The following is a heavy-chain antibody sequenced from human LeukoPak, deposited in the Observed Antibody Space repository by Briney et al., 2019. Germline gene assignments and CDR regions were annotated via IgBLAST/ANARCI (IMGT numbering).Heavy chain of an antibody. Sequence: GGSLRLSCAASGFTFSSYSMTWVRQAPGKGLEWVSSISSSSSYIYYADSVKGRFTISRDNAKNSLYLQMSSLRAEDTAVYYCARGVLGRGITIFGVVKIILDYWGQGTLVTVSS. J-gene: IGHJ4*02. D-gene: IGHD3-3*01. CDR1: GFTFSSYS. CDR2: ISSSSSYI. CDR3: ARGVLGRGITIFGVVKIILDY. V-gene: IGHV3-21*01.